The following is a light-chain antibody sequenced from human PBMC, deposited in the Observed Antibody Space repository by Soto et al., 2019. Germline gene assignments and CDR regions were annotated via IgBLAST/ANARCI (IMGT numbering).Light chain of an antibody. CDR3: QSYDSSLSGYV. Sequence: QSVLTQPPSVSEAPGQRVTISCTGSSSNIGAGYEAHWYQQVPGKAPKLLIYENNNRPSGVPDRFSGSKSGTSASLAITCLQAEDEAEYYCQSYDSSLSGYVFGTGTKLTVL. J-gene: IGLJ1*01. CDR2: ENN. V-gene: IGLV1-40*01. CDR1: SSNIGAGYE.